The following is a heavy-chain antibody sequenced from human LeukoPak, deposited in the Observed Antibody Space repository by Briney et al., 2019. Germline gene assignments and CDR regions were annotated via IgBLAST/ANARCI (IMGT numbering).Heavy chain of an antibody. J-gene: IGHJ4*02. Sequence: SETLSLTCTVSGGSLSTYYWNWIRQPPGKGLEWIGYIYYSGSPNYSPSFKSRVTISVDTSKNQFSLKLSSVTAADTAVYYCARAGYSYGGQFDYWGRGTLVTVSS. CDR1: GGSLSTYY. D-gene: IGHD5-18*01. V-gene: IGHV4-59*01. CDR3: ARAGYSYGGQFDY. CDR2: IYYSGSP.